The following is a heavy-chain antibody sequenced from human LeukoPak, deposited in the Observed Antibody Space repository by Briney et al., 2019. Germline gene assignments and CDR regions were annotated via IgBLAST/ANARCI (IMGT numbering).Heavy chain of an antibody. D-gene: IGHD5-18*01. CDR3: AKDGYSYGFDP. CDR1: GFTLSTYG. J-gene: IGHJ5*02. Sequence: GGCLRLSCAASGFTLSTYGMHSVREVPGKGVGGVTFIRYDGNNKYYTDSVKGRFTISRDNSKNTLYLQMNSLRAEDTGVYYCAKDGYSYGFDPWGQGTPVTVPS. CDR2: IRYDGNNK. V-gene: IGHV3-30*02.